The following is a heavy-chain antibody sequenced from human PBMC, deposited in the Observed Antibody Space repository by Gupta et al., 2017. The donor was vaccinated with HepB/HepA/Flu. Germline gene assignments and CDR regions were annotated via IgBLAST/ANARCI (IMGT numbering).Heavy chain of an antibody. J-gene: IGHJ3*02. V-gene: IGHV3-48*03. CDR2: STNSGSEI. CDR1: GFSLSCCE. D-gene: IGHD1-26*01. Sequence: EAQLVESGEGLVQPGGSLRLPCAASGFSLSCCEMNWVRQAPGKGLEWLSYSTNSGSEIQYADSVKGRFTISRDNAKNSLSLQMNSLRAEDTAVYYCASRVGATYHAFDIWGQETTVTVSS. CDR3: ASRVGATYHAFDI.